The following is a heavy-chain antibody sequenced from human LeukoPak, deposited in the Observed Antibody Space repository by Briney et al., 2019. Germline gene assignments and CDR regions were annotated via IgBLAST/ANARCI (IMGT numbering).Heavy chain of an antibody. Sequence: GGSLRLSCAASGFTFSSYGMLWVRQAPGKGLEWVAVISYDGSNKYYADSVKGRFTISRDNSKNTLYLQMNSLRAEDTAVYYCAREGDYYGSGSYYNVDRWGQGTLVTVSS. V-gene: IGHV3-30*03. D-gene: IGHD3-10*01. CDR2: ISYDGSNK. J-gene: IGHJ4*02. CDR1: GFTFSSYG. CDR3: AREGDYYGSGSYYNVDR.